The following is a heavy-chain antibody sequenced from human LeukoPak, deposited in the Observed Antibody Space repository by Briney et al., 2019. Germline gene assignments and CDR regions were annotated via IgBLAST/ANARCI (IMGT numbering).Heavy chain of an antibody. CDR2: MYPGGSDA. CDR3: ARVYGSGSYYSHFEY. CDR1: GYSFTTYW. Sequence: GESLKISCKGSGYSFTTYWIGWVRQMPGKGLEWMGIMYPGGSDARYSPSLQGQVTISADQSISTAYLQRRSLKASDTAMYYCARVYGSGSYYSHFEYWGQGTLVTVSS. J-gene: IGHJ4*02. V-gene: IGHV5-51*01. D-gene: IGHD3-10*01.